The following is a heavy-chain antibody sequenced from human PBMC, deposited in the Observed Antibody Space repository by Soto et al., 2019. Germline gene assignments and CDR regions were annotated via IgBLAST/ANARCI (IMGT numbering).Heavy chain of an antibody. D-gene: IGHD3-3*01. CDR1: GGSISSGGYY. V-gene: IGHV4-31*03. Sequence: QVQLQESGPGLVKPSQTLSLTCTVSGGSISSGGYYWSWIRQHPGKGLEWIGYIYYSGSTYYNPSLKSRVTISVDTSKNQFSLKLSSVTAADTAVYYCARGSYYDFWSGRVPNFDYWGQGTLVTVSS. CDR2: IYYSGST. J-gene: IGHJ4*02. CDR3: ARGSYYDFWSGRVPNFDY.